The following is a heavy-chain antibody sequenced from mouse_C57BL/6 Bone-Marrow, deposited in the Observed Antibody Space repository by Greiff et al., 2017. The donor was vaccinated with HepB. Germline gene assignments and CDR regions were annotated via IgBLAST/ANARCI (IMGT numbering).Heavy chain of an antibody. CDR2: ISNGGGST. D-gene: IGHD1-3*01. CDR1: GFTFSDYY. V-gene: IGHV5-12*01. J-gene: IGHJ3*01. Sequence: EVNVVESGGGLVQPGGSLKLSCAASGFTFSDYYMYWVRQTPEKRLEWVAYISNGGGSTYYPDTVKGRFTISRDNAKNTLYLQMSRLKSEDTAMYYCASGESSWFAYWGQGTLVTVSA. CDR3: ASGESSWFAY.